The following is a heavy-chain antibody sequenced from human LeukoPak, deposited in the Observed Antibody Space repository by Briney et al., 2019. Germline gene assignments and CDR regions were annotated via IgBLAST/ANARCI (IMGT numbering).Heavy chain of an antibody. V-gene: IGHV3-30-3*01. D-gene: IGHD3-10*01. Sequence: PGGSLRLSCAASGFTFSTFSMYWVRQAPGKGLEWVALISHSGSEKYYADSVEGRFTISRDNSRNTLYLQMNSLSVEDTAFYYCARDAMVRGVITLGLDYWGQGTLVTVSS. CDR1: GFTFSTFS. J-gene: IGHJ4*02. CDR2: ISHSGSEK. CDR3: ARDAMVRGVITLGLDY.